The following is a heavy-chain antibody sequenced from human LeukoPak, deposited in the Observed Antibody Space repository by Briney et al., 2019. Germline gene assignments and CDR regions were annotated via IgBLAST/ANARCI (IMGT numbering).Heavy chain of an antibody. CDR3: ARAGYGSGSYDWFDP. J-gene: IGHJ5*02. D-gene: IGHD3-10*01. Sequence: ASVKVSCKASGYTFTGYYMHWVRQAPGQGLEWMGWINPNSGGTNYAQKFQGRVTMTRDTSISTAYMELSRQRSDDTAVYYCARAGYGSGSYDWFDPWGQGTLVTVSS. CDR1: GYTFTGYY. CDR2: INPNSGGT. V-gene: IGHV1-2*02.